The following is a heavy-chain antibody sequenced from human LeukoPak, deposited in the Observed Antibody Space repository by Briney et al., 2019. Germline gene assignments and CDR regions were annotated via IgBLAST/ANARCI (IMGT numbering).Heavy chain of an antibody. D-gene: IGHD3-10*01. J-gene: IGHJ4*02. CDR3: ARYDSGEFDY. V-gene: IGHV4-39*01. CDR2: IYYSGST. Sequence: PSETLSLTCTVSGGSISSSSYYWGWIRQPPGKALEWIGSIYYSGSTYYNPSLKSRVIISVDTSKNQFSLKLSSVTAADTAVYYCARYDSGEFDYWGRGTLVIVSS. CDR1: GGSISSSSYY.